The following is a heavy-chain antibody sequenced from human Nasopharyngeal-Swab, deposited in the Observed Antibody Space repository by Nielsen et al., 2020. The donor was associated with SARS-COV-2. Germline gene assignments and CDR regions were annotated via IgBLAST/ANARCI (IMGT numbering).Heavy chain of an antibody. Sequence: SETLSLTCAVYGGSFSGYYWSWIRQPPGKGLEWIGEINHSGSTNYNPSLKSRVIISVDTSKNQFSLQLNSVTPEDTAVYYCARGRTTGTAGLFDYWGQGTLVTVSS. D-gene: IGHD1-1*01. J-gene: IGHJ4*02. V-gene: IGHV4-34*01. CDR2: INHSGST. CDR3: ARGRTTGTAGLFDY. CDR1: GGSFSGYY.